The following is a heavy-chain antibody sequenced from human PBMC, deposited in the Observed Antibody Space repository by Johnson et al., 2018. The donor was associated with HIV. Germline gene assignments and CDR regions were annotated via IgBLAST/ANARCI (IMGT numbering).Heavy chain of an antibody. Sequence: VQLVESGGGVVQPGRSLRLSCAASGFTFSRYAMHWVRQAPGKGLEWVANIKQDGTEMYYVDSVKGRFTISRDNAKNSLYLQMNSLRGEDTAVYYCARRGMVQGVINAFDIWGQGTMVTVSS. V-gene: IGHV3-7*03. CDR1: GFTFSRYA. CDR2: IKQDGTEM. J-gene: IGHJ3*02. D-gene: IGHD3-10*01. CDR3: ARRGMVQGVINAFDI.